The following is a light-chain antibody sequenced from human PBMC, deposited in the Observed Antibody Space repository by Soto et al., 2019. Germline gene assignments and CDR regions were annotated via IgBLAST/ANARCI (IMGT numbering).Light chain of an antibody. Sequence: QSALPQPPSASGSPGESVTISCTGTSSDVGAYNYVSWYQQHPGKAPKLMIYEVSKRPSGVPDRFSGSKSGNTASLTVSGLQAEDEADYYCSSYAGSNNFFYVLGTGTRSPS. CDR2: EVS. CDR3: SSYAGSNNFFYV. CDR1: SSDVGAYNY. V-gene: IGLV2-8*01. J-gene: IGLJ1*01.